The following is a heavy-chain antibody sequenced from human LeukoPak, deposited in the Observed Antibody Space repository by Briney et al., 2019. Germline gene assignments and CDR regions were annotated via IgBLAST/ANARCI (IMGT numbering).Heavy chain of an antibody. CDR1: GFTFSSYA. Sequence: PGGSLRLSCAASGFTFSSYAMTWVRQAPGKGLQWVSAVSGSGAHTYYADSVKGRFTISRDNSRDTLYLQMNSLRAEDTAIYICAKALRGSTSYYYDSSGYYNFDYWGQGTLVTVSS. CDR2: VSGSGAHT. CDR3: AKALRGSTSYYYDSSGYYNFDY. D-gene: IGHD3-22*01. J-gene: IGHJ4*02. V-gene: IGHV3-23*01.